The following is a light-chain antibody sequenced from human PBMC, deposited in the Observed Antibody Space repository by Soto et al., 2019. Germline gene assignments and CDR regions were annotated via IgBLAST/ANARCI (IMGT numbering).Light chain of an antibody. CDR1: SSDVGGYNY. V-gene: IGLV2-14*01. Sequence: QSALTQPASVSGSPGQSITISCTGTSSDVGGYNYVSWYQQHPGKAPKLMIYDVSNRPSGVSNRFSGSKSGNTASLTISGLPAEDEAYYYCSSYTSSSTVVFGGGTKVTVL. CDR3: SSYTSSSTVV. CDR2: DVS. J-gene: IGLJ2*01.